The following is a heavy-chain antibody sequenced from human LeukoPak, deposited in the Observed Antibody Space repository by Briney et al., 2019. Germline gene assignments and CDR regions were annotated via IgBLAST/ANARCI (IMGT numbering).Heavy chain of an antibody. V-gene: IGHV3-23*01. CDR1: GFTFSSYA. CDR3: AKKVVVGATSPYSDFQD. Sequence: EGSLRLSCVASGFTFSSYAMSWVRQAPGKGLERVSAISGSGVTTHYAGSVKGRFSISRDNSKNTLYLQMNSLRAEDTALYYCAKKVVVGATSPYSDFQDWGQGTLVTVSS. J-gene: IGHJ1*01. D-gene: IGHD1-26*01. CDR2: ISGSGVTT.